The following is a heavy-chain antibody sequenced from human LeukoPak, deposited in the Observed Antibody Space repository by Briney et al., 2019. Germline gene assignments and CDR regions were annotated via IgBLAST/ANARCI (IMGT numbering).Heavy chain of an antibody. CDR1: GGSISSYY. CDR3: ARNRVSSSWYQGDPDFDY. CDR2: IYYSGST. D-gene: IGHD6-13*01. Sequence: SETLSLTCTVAGGSISSYYWSWIRQPPGKGLEWIGYIYYSGSTNYNPSLKSRVTISVDTSKNQFSLKLSSVTAADTAVYYCARNRVSSSWYQGDPDFDYWGQGTLVTVSS. V-gene: IGHV4-59*08. J-gene: IGHJ4*02.